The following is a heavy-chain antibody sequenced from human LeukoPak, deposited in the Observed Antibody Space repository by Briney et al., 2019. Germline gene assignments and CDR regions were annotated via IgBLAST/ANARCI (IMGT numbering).Heavy chain of an antibody. D-gene: IGHD1-14*01. Sequence: TGGSLRLSCAASGFTLSSYWMTWVRQAPGKGLEWVANIKQDGSGKYYVDSVKGRFTISRDNAKNSLYLQMNSLRAEDTAFYYCARMTGYYYGMHVWGQGTTVTVSS. J-gene: IGHJ6*02. V-gene: IGHV3-7*01. CDR2: IKQDGSGK. CDR3: ARMTGYYYGMHV. CDR1: GFTLSSYW.